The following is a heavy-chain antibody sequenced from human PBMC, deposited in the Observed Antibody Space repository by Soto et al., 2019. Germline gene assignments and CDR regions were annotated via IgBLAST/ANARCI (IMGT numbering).Heavy chain of an antibody. CDR3: ANRRGGYNWDDGDFDY. CDR1: GFSLSTSGVG. J-gene: IGHJ4*02. Sequence: SGPTLVNPTETLTLTCTFSGFSLSTSGVGVGWIRQPPGKALESLALIYWDNDRRYNPSLKSRLAITKDTSRNQVVLTMTNVDPVDTATYYCANRRGGYNWDDGDFDYWGPGTLVTVSS. D-gene: IGHD1-20*01. V-gene: IGHV2-5*02. CDR2: IYWDNDR.